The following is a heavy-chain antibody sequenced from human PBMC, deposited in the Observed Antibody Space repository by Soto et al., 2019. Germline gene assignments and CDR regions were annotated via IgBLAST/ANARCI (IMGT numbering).Heavy chain of an antibody. V-gene: IGHV4-59*08. CDR1: GGSLTGQH. CDR2: IVHSGIA. D-gene: IGHD4-17*01. CDR3: ASYIEANGGRAS. Sequence: QVQLQESGPGLVKPSETLSLTCAVSGGSLTGQHWSWIRQPPGKGLEWIGQIVHSGIARYNPSLQSRVANSIRTSKNHFALSLSSVTAAGTAVYYCASYIEANGGRASWGQGHLVTVSS. J-gene: IGHJ4*02.